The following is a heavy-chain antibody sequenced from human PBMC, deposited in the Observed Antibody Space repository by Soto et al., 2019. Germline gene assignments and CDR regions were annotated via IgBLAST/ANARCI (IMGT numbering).Heavy chain of an antibody. V-gene: IGHV3-23*01. J-gene: IGHJ4*02. CDR1: EFTFDNYA. Sequence: EVQLLESGGGLVQPGGSLRLSCAASEFTFDNYAMTWVRQAPGKGLEWVSTISGSGGTTYYADSVKGRFTISRDNSKNTLYLQMNSLRAEDTAVYYCAKDLYGDFDYWGQGTLVTVSS. CDR3: AKDLYGDFDY. CDR2: ISGSGGTT. D-gene: IGHD4-17*01.